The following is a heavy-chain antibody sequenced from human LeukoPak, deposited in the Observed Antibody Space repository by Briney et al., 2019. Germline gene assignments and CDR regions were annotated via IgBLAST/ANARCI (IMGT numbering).Heavy chain of an antibody. Sequence: GGSLRLSCAASGFTFSSYAMSWVRQPPGKGLEWVSGISGTYDNTWYADSVKGRFTISRDNAENSLYLQMNSLRDEDTAVYYCARDVDTPMVLPDHWGQGTLVTVSS. D-gene: IGHD5-18*01. CDR1: GFTFSSYA. CDR3: ARDVDTPMVLPDH. J-gene: IGHJ4*02. CDR2: ISGTYDNT. V-gene: IGHV3-23*01.